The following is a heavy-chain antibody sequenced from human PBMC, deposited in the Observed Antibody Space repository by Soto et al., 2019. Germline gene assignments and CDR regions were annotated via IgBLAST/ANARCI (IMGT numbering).Heavy chain of an antibody. CDR3: ARESYYGSGATVVGY. J-gene: IGHJ4*02. V-gene: IGHV4-59*01. D-gene: IGHD3-10*01. Sequence: SETLSLTCTVSGGSSSNFYWSWIRQPPGKGLEWIGYIYYSGTTSYNPSLNSRVTISVDTSKNQFSLKLNSVTAADTAVYYCARESYYGSGATVVGYWGLGTLVTVSS. CDR2: IYYSGTT. CDR1: GGSSSNFY.